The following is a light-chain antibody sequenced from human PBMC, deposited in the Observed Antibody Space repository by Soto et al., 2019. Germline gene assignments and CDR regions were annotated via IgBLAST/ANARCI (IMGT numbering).Light chain of an antibody. CDR1: SSDVGGYNF. CDR2: DVT. CDR3: SSYTSIRTYV. Sequence: QSALTQPASVSGSPGQSITISCTGTSSDVGGYNFVSWYQQHPDKAPKLMIYDVTNRPSGVSNRFSGSKSGNTASLTISGLQAEDEAYYYCSSYTSIRTYVFGTGTKVTVL. V-gene: IGLV2-14*01. J-gene: IGLJ1*01.